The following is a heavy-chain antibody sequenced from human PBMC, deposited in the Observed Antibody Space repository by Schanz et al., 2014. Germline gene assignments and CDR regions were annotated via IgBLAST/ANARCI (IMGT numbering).Heavy chain of an antibody. Sequence: EVQVVESGGGLVQPGGSLRLSCAASGFTFSSYTMKWVRQAPGKGLEWVSRLNFDETYTSYADSVKGRFTISRDNAKNSLYLQMNSLRAEDTALYYCAQDPGGYSYALWGQGTLVTVSS. CDR2: LNFDETYT. CDR1: GFTFSSYT. V-gene: IGHV3-74*02. CDR3: AQDPGGYSYAL. J-gene: IGHJ4*02. D-gene: IGHD5-18*01.